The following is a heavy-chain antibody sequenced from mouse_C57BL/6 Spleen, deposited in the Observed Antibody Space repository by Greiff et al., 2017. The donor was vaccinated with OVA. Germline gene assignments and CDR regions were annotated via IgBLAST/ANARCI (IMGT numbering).Heavy chain of an antibody. CDR3: TDPPYDF. J-gene: IGHJ3*01. D-gene: IGHD2-4*01. V-gene: IGHV6-3*01. CDR2: ITLKSDNYAT. Sequence: EVKVVESGGDLVQPGGSMKLSCAASGFTFSNHWMNWVRQSPEQGLEWVGQITLKSDNYATHYAESVKGRFTISRDDSKRSVYRQMNNLRAEDNGIYYCTDPPYDFWGQGTLVTVSA. CDR1: GFTFSNHW.